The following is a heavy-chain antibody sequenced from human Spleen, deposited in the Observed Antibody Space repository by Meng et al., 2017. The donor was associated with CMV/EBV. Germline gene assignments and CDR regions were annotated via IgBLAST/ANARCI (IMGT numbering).Heavy chain of an antibody. Sequence: SGEAYGNTLTSYGESGGRQAHGKGIEWVGWIRASKGNTNNAKKVQGRVTITTDTSTSTAYMELRSLGSDNTAVYYCARAGLLFFGIDYWGQGTLVTVSS. CDR3: ARAGLLFFGIDY. V-gene: IGHV1-18*01. CDR1: GNTLTSYG. D-gene: IGHD2-21*01. CDR2: IRASKGNT. J-gene: IGHJ4*02.